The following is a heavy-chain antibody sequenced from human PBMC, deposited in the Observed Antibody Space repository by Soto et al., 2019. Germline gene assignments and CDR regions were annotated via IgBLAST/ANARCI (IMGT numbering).Heavy chain of an antibody. CDR2: IRHNGDT. V-gene: IGHV4-34*01. Sequence: QVQLRQWGAGLLKPSETLSLTCEVSGGSFSDYQWTWIRQSPEKGLEWIGEIRHNGDTNSKPSLTSRLTMSMDTSKKQFSLNLSSVTTGVVAVYSCAGGPDYGDYEAWRQGILVTVSS. J-gene: IGHJ5*02. CDR3: AGGPDYGDYEA. D-gene: IGHD4-17*01. CDR1: GGSFSDYQ.